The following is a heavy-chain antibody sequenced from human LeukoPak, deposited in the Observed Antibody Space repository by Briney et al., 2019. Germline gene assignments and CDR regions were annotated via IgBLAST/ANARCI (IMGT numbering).Heavy chain of an antibody. CDR3: ARDQTFYFDSSGPYLEF. J-gene: IGHJ4*02. V-gene: IGHV1-18*01. CDR2: ISAYNGNT. D-gene: IGHD3-22*01. CDR1: GYTFTSYG. Sequence: ASVKVSCKASGYTFTSYGISWVRQAPGQGLEWMGWISAYNGNTNYAQKFQGRLTLTTDASTSTAYMELRSLRSDDTAMYYCARDQTFYFDSSGPYLEFWGQGPLVTVSS.